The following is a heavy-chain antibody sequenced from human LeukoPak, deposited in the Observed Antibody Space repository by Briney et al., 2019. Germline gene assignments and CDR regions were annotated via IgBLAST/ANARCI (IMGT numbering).Heavy chain of an antibody. V-gene: IGHV5-51*01. CDR2: IYPGDSNT. Sequence: GEPLKISCKGSGYTFPNYWIGWVRQMPGKGLEWMGIIYPGDSNTRYSPSFQGQVTISADKSISTAYLQWSSLKASDTAMYYCARFAYGSDYFPGHYWGQGTLVTVSS. CDR1: GYTFPNYW. D-gene: IGHD3-22*01. J-gene: IGHJ4*02. CDR3: ARFAYGSDYFPGHY.